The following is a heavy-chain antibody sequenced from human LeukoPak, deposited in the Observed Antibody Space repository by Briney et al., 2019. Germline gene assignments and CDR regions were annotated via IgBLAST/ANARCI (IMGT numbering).Heavy chain of an antibody. J-gene: IGHJ4*02. CDR2: ISSNGATT. CDR1: GFTFSYYA. D-gene: IGHD4-17*01. Sequence: PGGSLRLSCATSGFTFSYYAIHWVRQTPGKGLEYVSAISSNGATTYYANSVKGRFTISRDNSKNTVHLQMGSLTTEDMAVYYCARGHFGDPYNFDYWGQGALVTVSS. CDR3: ARGHFGDPYNFDY. V-gene: IGHV3-64*01.